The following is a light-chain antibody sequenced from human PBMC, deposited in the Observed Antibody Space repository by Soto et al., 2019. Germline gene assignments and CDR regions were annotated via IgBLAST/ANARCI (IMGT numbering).Light chain of an antibody. Sequence: QSALTQPRSVSGSPGQSVTISCTGTSSDVGGYNYVSWYQQHPGKAPKLMIYDVSERPSGVPDRLSGSKSGNTASLTISGLQAEDEADYYCCSYAGSYTSYVFGTGTKVTVL. V-gene: IGLV2-11*01. CDR2: DVS. CDR3: CSYAGSYTSYV. CDR1: SSDVGGYNY. J-gene: IGLJ1*01.